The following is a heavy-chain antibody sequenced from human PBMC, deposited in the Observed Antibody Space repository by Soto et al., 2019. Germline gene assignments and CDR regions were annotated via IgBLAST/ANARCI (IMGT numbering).Heavy chain of an antibody. CDR3: ARSVEVPGAHIDY. Sequence: SSETLSLTCSVSGGSISGSYWSLIRQSPGKGLEWLGYVYYTGSTNYSPSLRSRVSISVDTSKNEFSLRLSSVTAADTAVYFCARSVEVPGAHIDYWGHGTQVTVXS. CDR1: GGSISGSY. D-gene: IGHD2-8*02. V-gene: IGHV4-59*01. J-gene: IGHJ4*01. CDR2: VYYTGST.